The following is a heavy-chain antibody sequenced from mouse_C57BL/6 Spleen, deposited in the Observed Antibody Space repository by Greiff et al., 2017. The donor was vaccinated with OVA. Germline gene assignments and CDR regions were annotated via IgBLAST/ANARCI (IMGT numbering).Heavy chain of an antibody. D-gene: IGHD1-2*01. J-gene: IGHJ2*01. Sequence: EVQLQESEGGLVQPGSSMKLSCTASGFTFSDYYMAWVRQVPEKGLEWVANINYDGSSTYYLDSLKSRFIISRDNAKNILYLQMSSLKSEDTATYYCARDHTTAFDYWGQGTTLTVSS. CDR2: INYDGSST. CDR3: ARDHTTAFDY. V-gene: IGHV5-16*01. CDR1: GFTFSDYY.